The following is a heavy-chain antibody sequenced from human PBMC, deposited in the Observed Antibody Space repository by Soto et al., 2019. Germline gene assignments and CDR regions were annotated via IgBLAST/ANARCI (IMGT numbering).Heavy chain of an antibody. CDR2: ISYDGSNK. V-gene: IGHV3-30-3*01. Sequence: GGSLRLCCAASGFTFSSYAMHWVRQAPGRGLEWVAVISYDGSNKYYADSVKGRFTISRDNSKNTLYLQMNSLRAEDTAVYYCARDLGGSYLASPLGPQVSNYWGQGTLVTVSS. CDR1: GFTFSSYA. D-gene: IGHD1-26*01. CDR3: ARDLGGSYLASPLGPQVSNY. J-gene: IGHJ4*02.